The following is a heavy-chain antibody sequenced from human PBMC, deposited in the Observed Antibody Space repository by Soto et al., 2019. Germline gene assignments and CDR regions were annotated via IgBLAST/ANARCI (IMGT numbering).Heavy chain of an antibody. CDR1: GFTFSGSA. CDR2: IRSKANSYAT. CDR3: TSSRSLYFSNGVCSKYYYFYYGMDV. Sequence: SGGSLRLSCAASGFTFSGSAMHWVRQASGKGLEWVGRIRSKANSYATAYAASVKGRFTISRDDSKNTAYLQMNSLKTEDTAVYYCTSSRSLYFSNGVCSKYYYFYYGMDVWGKGTTVTVSS. D-gene: IGHD2-8*01. J-gene: IGHJ6*04. V-gene: IGHV3-73*01.